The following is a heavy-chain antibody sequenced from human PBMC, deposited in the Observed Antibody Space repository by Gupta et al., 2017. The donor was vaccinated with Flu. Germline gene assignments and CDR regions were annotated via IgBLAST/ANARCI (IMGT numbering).Heavy chain of an antibody. CDR2: IIPIFGTA. CDR3: ASGATLVGATS. CDR1: GGTFSSYA. V-gene: IGHV1-69*06. D-gene: IGHD1-26*01. J-gene: IGHJ4*02. Sequence: QVQLVQSGAEVKKPGSSVKVSCKASGGTFSSYAISWVRQAPGQGLEWMGGIIPIFGTANDAQKFQGRVTITADKATSTAYMELSRLRAEDTAVYYGASGATLVGATSWGQGTMVTVYS.